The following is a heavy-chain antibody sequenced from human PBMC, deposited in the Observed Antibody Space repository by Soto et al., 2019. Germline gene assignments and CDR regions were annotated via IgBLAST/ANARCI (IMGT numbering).Heavy chain of an antibody. CDR2: ISAHNGNT. J-gene: IGHJ4*02. V-gene: IGHV1-18*01. Sequence: QVHLVQSGAEVKKPGASVKVSCKGSGYAFTTYGINWVRQAPGQGLEWMGWISAHNGNTNYAQKLQGRLTVTRDTSTSTAYMELRSLRSDDKAVYYCARGRYGDYWGQGALVTVSS. D-gene: IGHD1-1*01. CDR3: ARGRYGDY. CDR1: GYAFTTYG.